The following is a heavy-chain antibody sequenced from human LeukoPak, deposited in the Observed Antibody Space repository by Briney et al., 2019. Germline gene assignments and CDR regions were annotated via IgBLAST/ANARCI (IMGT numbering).Heavy chain of an antibody. CDR3: ARDPSASIAARGVWFDP. CDR2: IYTSGST. D-gene: IGHD6-6*01. J-gene: IGHJ5*02. V-gene: IGHV4-4*07. Sequence: SETLSLTCTVSGGSISSYDWSWIRQPAGKGLEWIGRIYTSGSTNYNPSLKSRVTISVDTSKNQFSLKLSSVTAADTAVYYCARDPSASIAARGVWFDPWGQGTLVTVSS. CDR1: GGSISSYD.